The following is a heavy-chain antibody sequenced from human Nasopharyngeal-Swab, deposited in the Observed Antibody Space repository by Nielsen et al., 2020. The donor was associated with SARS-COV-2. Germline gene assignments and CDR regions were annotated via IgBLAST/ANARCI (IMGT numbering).Heavy chain of an antibody. Sequence: GESLKISCAASGFGFNNYGMHWVRRAPGKGLEWVAVISYEGSIKHYGDSVKGRFSISKDNSKNTLYLQMNSLRAEDTAVYYCAKDRTILGYCSSTSCYAFDIWGQGTMVTVSS. D-gene: IGHD2-2*01. J-gene: IGHJ3*02. CDR1: GFGFNNYG. V-gene: IGHV3-30*18. CDR3: AKDRTILGYCSSTSCYAFDI. CDR2: ISYEGSIK.